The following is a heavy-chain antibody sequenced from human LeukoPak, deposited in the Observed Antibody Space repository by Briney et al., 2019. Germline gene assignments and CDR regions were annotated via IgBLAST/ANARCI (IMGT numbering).Heavy chain of an antibody. CDR1: GYSISSGYY. CDR3: ARDPLPTY. V-gene: IGHV4-38-2*02. D-gene: IGHD5/OR15-5a*01. CDR2: IYHSGST. Sequence: SETLSLTCTVSGYSISSGYYWGWIRQPPRKGLEWIGSIYHSGSTYYNPSLKSRVTISVDTSKNQFSLKLSSVTAADTAVYYCARDPLPTYWGQGTLVTVSS. J-gene: IGHJ4*02.